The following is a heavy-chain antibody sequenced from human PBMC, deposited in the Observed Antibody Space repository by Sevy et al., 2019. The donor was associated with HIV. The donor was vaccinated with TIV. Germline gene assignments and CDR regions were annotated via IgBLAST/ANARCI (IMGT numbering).Heavy chain of an antibody. CDR1: GFSFNNFW. Sequence: GGSLRLSCAASGFSFNNFWMSWVRQAPGKGLEWVANIKQDGSEKYYVDSVKGRFTIFRDNAKNSRYLQMNSLRAEDTAVYYCARVPYYGEGYYYGMDVWGQGTTVTVSS. D-gene: IGHD4-17*01. J-gene: IGHJ6*02. CDR2: IKQDGSEK. CDR3: ARVPYYGEGYYYGMDV. V-gene: IGHV3-7*03.